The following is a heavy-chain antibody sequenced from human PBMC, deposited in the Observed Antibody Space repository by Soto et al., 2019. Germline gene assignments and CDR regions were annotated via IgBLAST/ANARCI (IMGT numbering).Heavy chain of an antibody. J-gene: IGHJ5*02. Sequence: ETLSLTCTVTGGTISGYYWTWIRQSAGGGLEWXGRXXSXGXXXYXXSLKSRVTISLDTSMNHFSLRLSSVTAADTAVYYCARGQRFSDWFDPWGQGTLVTVSS. CDR3: ARGQRFSDWFDP. CDR1: GGTISGYY. D-gene: IGHD3-3*01. CDR2: XXSXGXX. V-gene: IGHV4-4*07.